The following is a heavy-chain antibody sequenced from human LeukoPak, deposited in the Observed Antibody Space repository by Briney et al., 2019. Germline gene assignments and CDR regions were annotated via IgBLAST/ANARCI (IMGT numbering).Heavy chain of an antibody. CDR3: ARDEAGDGYTFDY. CDR2: IWYDGSNK. Sequence: TGGSLRLSCAASGFTFNSYGVHWVRQAPGKGLEWVAVIWYDGSNKYYADSVKGRFTISRDNSKNTLYLQMNSLRAEDTAVYYCARDEAGDGYTFDYWGQGTLVTVSS. D-gene: IGHD5-24*01. J-gene: IGHJ4*02. CDR1: GFTFNSYG. V-gene: IGHV3-33*01.